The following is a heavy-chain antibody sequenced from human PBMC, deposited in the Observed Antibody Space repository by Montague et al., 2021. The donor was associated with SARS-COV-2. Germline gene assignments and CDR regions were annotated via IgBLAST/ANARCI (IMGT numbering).Heavy chain of an antibody. V-gene: IGHV6-1*01. CDR1: GDSVSSNSPR. D-gene: IGHD6-13*01. CDR3: ARDPRYSLSWSFDY. J-gene: IGHJ4*02. Sequence: CAISGDSVSSNSPRWNEHTYSPSRHLDRLCRTLFESKKYYDYAVSVKSRMTIITDTSKNQFSLQLSSVTPEDRAVYYCARDPRYSLSWSFDYWGQGTLVTVSS. CDR2: TLFESKKYY.